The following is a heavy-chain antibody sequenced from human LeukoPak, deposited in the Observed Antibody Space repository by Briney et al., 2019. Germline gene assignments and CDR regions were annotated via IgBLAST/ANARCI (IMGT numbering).Heavy chain of an antibody. CDR2: IYYSGST. CDR3: ARTQYSSSSPDYYYMDV. CDR1: GGSISSYY. Sequence: PETLSLTCTVSGGSISSYYWSWIRQPPGKGLEWIGYIYYSGSTNYNPSLKSRVTISVDTSKNQFSLKLSSVTAADTAVYYCARTQYSSSSPDYYYMDVWGKGTTVTVSS. V-gene: IGHV4-59*01. D-gene: IGHD6-6*01. J-gene: IGHJ6*03.